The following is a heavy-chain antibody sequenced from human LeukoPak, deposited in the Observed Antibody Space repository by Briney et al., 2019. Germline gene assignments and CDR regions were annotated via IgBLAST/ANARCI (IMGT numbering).Heavy chain of an antibody. CDR2: IKQDGSEK. Sequence: PGGSLRLSCAASGFTFSSYWMSWVRQAPGKGLEWVANIKQDGSEKYYVDSVKGRFTISRDNSKNTLYLQMNSLRAEDTAVYYCARDRSLWFGEFNDYWVQGTRVIVSS. CDR1: GFTFSSYW. CDR3: ARDRSLWFGEFNDY. J-gene: IGHJ4*02. V-gene: IGHV3-7*01. D-gene: IGHD3-10*01.